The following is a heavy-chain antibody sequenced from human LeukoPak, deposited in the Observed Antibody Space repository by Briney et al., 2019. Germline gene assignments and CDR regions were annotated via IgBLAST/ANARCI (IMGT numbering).Heavy chain of an antibody. V-gene: IGHV3-23*01. D-gene: IGHD3-3*01. J-gene: IGHJ4*02. CDR1: GFTFSSYA. CDR3: AKQVEEENLFYSFKRDFDY. CDR2: ISTSGGNT. Sequence: GGSLRLSCAASGFTFSSYAMSWVRQAPGKGLEWVSAISTSGGNTYYADSVKGRFTISRDNSKNTLYLQVSSLRAEDTAVYYCAKQVEEENLFYSFKRDFDYWGQGTLVTVSS.